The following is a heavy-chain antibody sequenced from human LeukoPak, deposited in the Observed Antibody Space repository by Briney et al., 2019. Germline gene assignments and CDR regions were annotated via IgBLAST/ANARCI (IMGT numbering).Heavy chain of an antibody. CDR2: ISGDGSVT. Sequence: GGSLRPSCTASGFTLRNYWMHWVRQVPGKRLVWVSRISGDGSVTNYADSVQGRFTISRDNDKNIVYLQINSLRSEDTAVYYCARYSSSSGGASYYLDYWGHGALVTVSS. J-gene: IGHJ4*01. D-gene: IGHD6-6*01. V-gene: IGHV3-74*01. CDR1: GFTLRNYW. CDR3: ARYSSSSGGASYYLDY.